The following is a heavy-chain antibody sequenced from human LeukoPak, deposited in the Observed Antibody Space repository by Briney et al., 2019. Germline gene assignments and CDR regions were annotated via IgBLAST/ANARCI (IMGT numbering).Heavy chain of an antibody. CDR2: ISGSGGST. CDR3: AKSSTYYYDSNWLDP. Sequence: GGSLRLSCAASGFTFSSYAMSWVRQAPGKGLEWVSAISGSGGSTYYADSVKGRFTISRDNSKNTLYLQMNSLRAEDTAVYYCAKSSTYYYDSNWLDPWGQGTLVTVSS. D-gene: IGHD3-22*01. J-gene: IGHJ5*02. CDR1: GFTFSSYA. V-gene: IGHV3-23*01.